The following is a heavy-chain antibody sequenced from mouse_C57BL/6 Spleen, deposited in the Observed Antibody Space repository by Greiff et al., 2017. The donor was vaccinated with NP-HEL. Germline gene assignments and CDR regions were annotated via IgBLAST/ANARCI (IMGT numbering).Heavy chain of an antibody. V-gene: IGHV5-9*01. CDR1: GFTFSSYT. J-gene: IGHJ4*01. CDR2: ISGGGGNT. CDR3: ARGGNFYVMDY. Sequence: EVQRVESGGGLVKPGGSLKLSCAASGFTFSSYTMSWVRQTPEKRLEWVATISGGGGNTYYPDSVKGRFTISRDNAKNTLYLQMSSLRSEDTALYYCARGGNFYVMDYWGQGTSVTVSS. D-gene: IGHD2-1*01.